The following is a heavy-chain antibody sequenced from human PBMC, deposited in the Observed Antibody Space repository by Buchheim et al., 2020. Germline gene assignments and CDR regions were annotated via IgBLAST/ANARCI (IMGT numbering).Heavy chain of an antibody. CDR2: IYYSGST. D-gene: IGHD3-3*01. CDR3: ARADFWSGYPPQNWFDP. Sequence: QVQLQESGPGLVKPSQTLSLTCTVSGGSISSGGYYWSWIRQHPGKGLEWIGYIYYSGSTYYNPSLKSRVTITVDTSKNQYSLKLSAVTAADTAVYYCARADFWSGYPPQNWFDPWGQGTL. J-gene: IGHJ5*02. V-gene: IGHV4-31*03. CDR1: GGSISSGGYY.